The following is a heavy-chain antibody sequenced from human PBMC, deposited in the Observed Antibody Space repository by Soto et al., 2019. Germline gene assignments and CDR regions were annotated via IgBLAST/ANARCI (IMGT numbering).Heavy chain of an antibody. J-gene: IGHJ6*02. Sequence: SETLSLTCPVSGGSVSSGSCYWSWIRQPPGKGLEWIGYIYYSGSTNYNPSLKSRVTISVDTSKNQFSLKLSSVTAADTAVYYCARGDYYDSSGYYTYYYGMDVWGQGTTVTVSS. D-gene: IGHD3-22*01. CDR2: IYYSGST. V-gene: IGHV4-61*01. CDR1: GGSVSSGSCY. CDR3: ARGDYYDSSGYYTYYYGMDV.